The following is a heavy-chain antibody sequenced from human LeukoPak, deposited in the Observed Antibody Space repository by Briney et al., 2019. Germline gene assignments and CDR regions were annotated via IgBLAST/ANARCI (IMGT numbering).Heavy chain of an antibody. CDR3: ARGESSPIPAAYTRHWFDP. J-gene: IGHJ5*01. CDR1: GFTFSSFG. V-gene: IGHV3-33*01. D-gene: IGHD6-13*01. Sequence: GGSLRLSCAASGFTFSSFGMHWVRQSPGKGLGWVALIWYDGSNTHHADSVKGRITISRDNSKNTLFLQMNSLRAEDTAVYYCARGESSPIPAAYTRHWFDPWGQGTLVTVSS. CDR2: IWYDGSNT.